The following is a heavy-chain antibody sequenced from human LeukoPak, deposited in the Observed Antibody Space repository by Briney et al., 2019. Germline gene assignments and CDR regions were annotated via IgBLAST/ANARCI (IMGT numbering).Heavy chain of an antibody. J-gene: IGHJ4*02. CDR3: ARALVRYYDILTGYYYFDY. D-gene: IGHD3-9*01. Sequence: SETLSLTCTVSGGSISSGDYYWSWIRQPPGKGQEWIGYIYYSGSTYYNPSLKSRVTISVDTSKNRFSLKLSSVTAADTAVYYCARALVRYYDILTGYYYFDYWGQGTLVTVSS. CDR1: GGSISSGDYY. V-gene: IGHV4-30-4*01. CDR2: IYYSGST.